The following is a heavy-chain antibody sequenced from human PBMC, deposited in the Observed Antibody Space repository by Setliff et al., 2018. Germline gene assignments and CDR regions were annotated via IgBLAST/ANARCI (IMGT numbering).Heavy chain of an antibody. CDR1: GDSISSRRSY. CDR3: ARGRNIAARLLDS. CDR2: INHRGST. D-gene: IGHD6-6*01. J-gene: IGHJ4*02. Sequence: SETLSLTCTVSGDSISSRRSYWGWFRQPPGKGLEWVGEINHRGSTNYNPSLKSRVTISVDTSKDQFSLKVISMTAADTAVYYCARGRNIAARLLDSWGQGTLVTVPS. V-gene: IGHV4-39*07.